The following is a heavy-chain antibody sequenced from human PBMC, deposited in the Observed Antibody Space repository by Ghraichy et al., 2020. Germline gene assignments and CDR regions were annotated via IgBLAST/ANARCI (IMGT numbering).Heavy chain of an antibody. Sequence: GSLRLSCAASGFTFSSYGMHWVRQAPGKGLEWVAVIWYDGSNKYYADSVKGRFTISRDNSKNTLYLQMNSLRAEDTAVYYCATGGKQWLVTGSWAGTRDYWGQGTLVTVSS. CDR1: GFTFSSYG. D-gene: IGHD6-19*01. V-gene: IGHV3-33*01. J-gene: IGHJ4*02. CDR2: IWYDGSNK. CDR3: ATGGKQWLVTGSWAGTRDY.